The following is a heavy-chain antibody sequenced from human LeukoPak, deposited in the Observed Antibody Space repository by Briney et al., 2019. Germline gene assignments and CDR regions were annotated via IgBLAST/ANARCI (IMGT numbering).Heavy chain of an antibody. CDR2: IWYDGSNK. CDR3: ARDPHGGIDY. V-gene: IGHV3-33*01. CDR1: GFTFSSYG. Sequence: GRSLRLSCAAYGFTFSSYGMHWVRQAPGKGLEWVAVIWYDGSNKYYADSEKGRFTISRDNSKNTLYLQMNSLRAEDTAVYYCARDPHGGIDYWGQGTLVTVSS. J-gene: IGHJ4*02. D-gene: IGHD3-10*01.